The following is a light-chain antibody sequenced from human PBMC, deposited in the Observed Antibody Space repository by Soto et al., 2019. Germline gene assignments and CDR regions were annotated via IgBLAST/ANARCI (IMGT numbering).Light chain of an antibody. Sequence: DIVLTQTPLSSPVTLGQPASISCRSSQSLVHSDGNTYLSWLQQRPGQPPRLLIFNISNRFSGVSERVSGSGAGKDFTRKISRAEDEDVGVYYFTQATQFHQTVGQGTKVEIK. CDR3: TQATQFHQT. J-gene: IGKJ1*01. V-gene: IGKV2-24*01. CDR2: NIS. CDR1: QSLVHSDGNTY.